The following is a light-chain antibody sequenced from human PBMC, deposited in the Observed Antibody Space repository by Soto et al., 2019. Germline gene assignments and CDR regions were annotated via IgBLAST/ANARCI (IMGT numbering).Light chain of an antibody. CDR1: QSVNSSY. CDR2: GAS. J-gene: IGKJ1*01. V-gene: IGKV3-20*01. Sequence: EIVLTQSPGTLSLSPGERVTLSCRASQSVNSSYLAWYQHKPGQAPRLLIYGASTRATGIQDRFSGSGSGTDFTLTIARLEPGDFAVYYCRQYGNSPHTFGQGTKVDIK. CDR3: RQYGNSPHT.